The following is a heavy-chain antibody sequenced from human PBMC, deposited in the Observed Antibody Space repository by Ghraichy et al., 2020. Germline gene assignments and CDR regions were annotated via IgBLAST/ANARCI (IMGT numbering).Heavy chain of an antibody. V-gene: IGHV4-30-4*01. J-gene: IGHJ6*02. D-gene: IGHD3-16*02. CDR2: IYYSGST. Sequence: SETLSLTCTVSGGSISSGDYYWSWIRQPPGKGLEWIGYIYYSGSTYYNPSLKSRVTISVNTSKNQFSLKLSSVTAADTAVYYCARGTYDYVWGSYRYNSYYYYGMDVWGQGTTVTVSS. CDR1: GGSISSGDYY. CDR3: ARGTYDYVWGSYRYNSYYYYGMDV.